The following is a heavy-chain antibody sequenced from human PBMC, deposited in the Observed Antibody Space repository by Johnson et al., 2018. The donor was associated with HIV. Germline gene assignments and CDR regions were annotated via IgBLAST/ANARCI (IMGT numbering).Heavy chain of an antibody. J-gene: IGHJ3*02. D-gene: IGHD5-24*01. CDR1: AFTFSNYA. CDR2: ISYDGSNK. Sequence: MLLVESGGGVVQPGRSLRLACAASAFTFSNYAMHWVRQAPGKGLEWVAVISYDGSNKYYADSVKGRFTISRDNSKNTLYLQMNSLRAEDTAVYYCARDSIEMATKSEDAFDIWGQGTMVTVSS. CDR3: ARDSIEMATKSEDAFDI. V-gene: IGHV3-30-3*01.